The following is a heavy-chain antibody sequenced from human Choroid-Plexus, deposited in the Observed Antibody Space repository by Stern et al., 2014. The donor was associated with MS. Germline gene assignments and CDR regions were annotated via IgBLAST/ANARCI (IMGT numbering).Heavy chain of an antibody. CDR2: VSYDGSNK. Sequence: VQLVESGGGVVQPGRPLRLSCVASGFTLGSCAMHWVRQAPGKGLEWVAGVSYDGSNKYYADSVKGRFTISRDNSQNTLYMQMSSLRPEDTAVYYCAEDRQYLTYFFDHWGQGSLVTVSS. D-gene: IGHD2/OR15-2a*01. CDR1: GFTLGSCA. V-gene: IGHV3-30*18. CDR3: AEDRQYLTYFFDH. J-gene: IGHJ5*02.